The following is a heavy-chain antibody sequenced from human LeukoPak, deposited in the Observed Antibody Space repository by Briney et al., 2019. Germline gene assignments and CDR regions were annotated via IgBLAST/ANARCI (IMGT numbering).Heavy chain of an antibody. J-gene: IGHJ4*02. CDR1: GFTFSSYA. Sequence: TGGSLRLSCAASGFTFSSYAMSWVRQAPGKGLEWVSAISGSGGSTYYADSVKGRFTISRDNSKNTLYLQMNSLRAEDTAVYYCAKDEYSSSSAPYYFDYWGQGTLVTVSS. D-gene: IGHD6-6*01. CDR2: ISGSGGST. V-gene: IGHV3-23*01. CDR3: AKDEYSSSSAPYYFDY.